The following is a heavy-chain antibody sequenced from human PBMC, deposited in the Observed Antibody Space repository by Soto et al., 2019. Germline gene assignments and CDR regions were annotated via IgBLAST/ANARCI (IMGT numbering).Heavy chain of an antibody. CDR1: GLNFSNAW. CDR2: IKSKTNGGTK. Sequence: GGSLRLSWAASGLNFSNAWMSWVRQAPGKGLEWVGRIKSKTNGGTKDYAAPVKGRFTISRDDSKNSLYLQMNSLKTEDTSVYYCTTDGTGYSVDFWGQGTLVTVSS. D-gene: IGHD3-9*01. CDR3: TTDGTGYSVDF. V-gene: IGHV3-15*01. J-gene: IGHJ4*02.